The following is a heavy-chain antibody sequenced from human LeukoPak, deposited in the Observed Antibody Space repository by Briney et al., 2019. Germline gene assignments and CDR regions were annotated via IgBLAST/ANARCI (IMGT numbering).Heavy chain of an antibody. J-gene: IGHJ6*03. CDR2: IYHAGST. CDR1: GGSISGSNW. CDR3: ARQAGYSSSWYAVVCYYYYMAV. D-gene: IGHD6-13*01. V-gene: IGHV4-4*02. Sequence: SGTLSLTCAVSGGSISGSNWWGWVRQPPGKGLEWIGEIYHAGSTNYNPSLKSRVTISVDTSKNQFSLKLTSVTAADTAVYYCARQAGYSSSWYAVVCYYYYMAVWGKRTAVTVSS.